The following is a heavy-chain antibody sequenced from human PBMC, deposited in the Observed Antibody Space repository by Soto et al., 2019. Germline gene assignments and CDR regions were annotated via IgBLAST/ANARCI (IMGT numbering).Heavy chain of an antibody. Sequence: QVQLQESGPGLVKPSETLSLTCTVSGGSISNYYWTWVRQPPGKGLEWIGYVYYSGSTNYNPSLKSRVTISIDASKNQFSLKMTSVTAADTAVYYCVRDYLLTGFDPWGQGALVTVSS. J-gene: IGHJ5*02. D-gene: IGHD3-9*01. CDR2: VYYSGST. CDR3: VRDYLLTGFDP. V-gene: IGHV4-59*01. CDR1: GGSISNYY.